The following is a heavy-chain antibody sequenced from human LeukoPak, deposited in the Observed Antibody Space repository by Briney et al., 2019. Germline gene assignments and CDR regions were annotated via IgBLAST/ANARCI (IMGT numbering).Heavy chain of an antibody. CDR2: ISSSSSHI. J-gene: IGHJ4*02. D-gene: IGHD6-6*01. CDR1: GFTFSSYS. Sequence: GGSLRLSCAASGFTFSSYSMNWVRQAPGKGLEWVSSISSSSSHIYYADSVKGRFTISRDNAKNSLYLQMNSLRVEDTAVYYCARDLEGAVAARPLDYWGQGTLVTVSS. V-gene: IGHV3-21*01. CDR3: ARDLEGAVAARPLDY.